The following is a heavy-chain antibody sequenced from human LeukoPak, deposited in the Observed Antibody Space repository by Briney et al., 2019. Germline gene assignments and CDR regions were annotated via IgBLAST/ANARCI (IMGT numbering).Heavy chain of an antibody. CDR2: ISISGGSA. D-gene: IGHD3-10*01. CDR1: GFTFSTYA. J-gene: IGHJ5*02. Sequence: GGSLRLSCAASGFTFSTYAMSWVRQAAGKGLEWVSGISISGGSAYYADSVKGRFTISRDNSKNTLYLQMNRLRAEDTAVYYCAKDRDLLFAHCWFDLWGQGILVTVSS. CDR3: AKDRDLLFAHCWFDL. V-gene: IGHV3-23*01.